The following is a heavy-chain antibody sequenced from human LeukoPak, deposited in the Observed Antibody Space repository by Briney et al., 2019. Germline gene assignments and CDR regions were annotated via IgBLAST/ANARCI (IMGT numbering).Heavy chain of an antibody. J-gene: IGHJ6*02. Sequence: ASVKVSCKASGYTFTSYGISWVRQAPGQGLERMGWISAYNGNTNYAQKLQGRVTMTTDTSTSTAYMELRSLRSDDTAVYYCARVSGDSSGWKTGMDVWGQGTTVTVSS. CDR2: ISAYNGNT. CDR3: ARVSGDSSGWKTGMDV. D-gene: IGHD6-19*01. CDR1: GYTFTSYG. V-gene: IGHV1-18*01.